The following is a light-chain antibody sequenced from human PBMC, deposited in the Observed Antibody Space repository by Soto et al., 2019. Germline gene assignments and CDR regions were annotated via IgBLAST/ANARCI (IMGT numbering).Light chain of an antibody. CDR3: HQYNDWFLWT. V-gene: IGKV3-15*01. J-gene: IGKJ1*01. CDR2: GAS. CDR1: QSVGSN. Sequence: EIVMTQSPATLSVSPGERVTLSCRASQSVGSNVAWYQLRPGQAPRLLIYGASARAAGIPARFSGSASRTEFTLTISSLQSEDVAVYYCHQYNDWFLWTFGQGTKVEIK.